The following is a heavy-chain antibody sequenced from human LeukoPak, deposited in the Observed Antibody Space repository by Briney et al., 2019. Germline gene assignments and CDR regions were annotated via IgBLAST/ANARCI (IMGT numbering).Heavy chain of an antibody. CDR1: GGSFSGYY. V-gene: IGHV4-34*01. CDR2: INHSGST. CDR3: ARGYYYDSSGYQPYYFDY. Sequence: SETLSLTCAVYGGSFSGYYWRWIRQPPGKGLEWIGEINHSGSTNYNPSLKSRVTISVDTSKNQFSLKLSSVTAADTAVYYCARGYYYDSSGYQPYYFDYWGQGTLVTVSS. D-gene: IGHD3-22*01. J-gene: IGHJ4*02.